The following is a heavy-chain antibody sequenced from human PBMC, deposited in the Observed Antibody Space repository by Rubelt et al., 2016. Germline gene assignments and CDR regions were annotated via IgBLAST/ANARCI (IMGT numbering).Heavy chain of an antibody. V-gene: IGHV3-23*04. J-gene: IGHJ6*02. CDR1: GFTFSDYA. CDR2: VSDSGSKS. CDR3: AHGGYRGSNYYYAMDV. D-gene: IGHD4-23*01. Sequence: EVQLVESGGGLVQPGGSLRLSCAASGFTFSDYAMTWVRQAPGKGLVWVSSVSDSGSKSYYADSVKGRFTISRDNSKNTLDLKMNSLRAEDTAIYYCAHGGYRGSNYYYAMDVWGQGTTVTVSS.